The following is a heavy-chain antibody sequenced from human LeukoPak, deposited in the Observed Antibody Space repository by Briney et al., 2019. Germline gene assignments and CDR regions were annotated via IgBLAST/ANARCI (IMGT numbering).Heavy chain of an antibody. V-gene: IGHV4-39*02. Sequence: SETLSLTCTVSGGSISGSTYYWGWIRQPPGMGLEWVGVIHYTGSTYYNPSLKSRVTISVDTSKNHFSLKLTSVNAADTAVYYCARYGSGDTCAGGVDHWGQGTLVTVSS. CDR3: ARYGSGDTCAGGVDH. CDR2: IHYTGST. J-gene: IGHJ4*02. CDR1: GGSISGSTYY. D-gene: IGHD2-15*01.